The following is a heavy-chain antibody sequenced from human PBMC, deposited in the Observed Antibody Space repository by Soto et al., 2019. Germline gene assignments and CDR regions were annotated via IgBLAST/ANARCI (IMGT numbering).Heavy chain of an antibody. V-gene: IGHV1-18*01. CDR1: GYTFTTFG. CDR3: ARVLGYSSTRWRHSAFDI. Sequence: ASVKVSCKASGYTFTTFGISWVRQAPGQGLEWMGWTSAYTGNTNYAQRLQGRVTMTTDTSTNTAYMELRGLRSDDTAVYYCARVLGYSSTRWRHSAFDIWGQGTTVTVSS. D-gene: IGHD6-13*01. CDR2: TSAYTGNT. J-gene: IGHJ3*02.